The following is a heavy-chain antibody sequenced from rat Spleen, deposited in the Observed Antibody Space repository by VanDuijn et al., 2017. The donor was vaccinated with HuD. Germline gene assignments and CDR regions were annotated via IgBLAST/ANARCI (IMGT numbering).Heavy chain of an antibody. CDR1: GFSLSHYG. J-gene: IGHJ4*01. D-gene: IGHD1-3*01. CDR2: LWGDGST. Sequence: QVQLKESGPGLVQPSQTLSLTCSVSGFSLSHYGLIWVRQPPGKGLEWMAGLWGDGSTDYNSTLKSRLSISRDTSKSQVFLKMNSLQTEDTAMYFCARSNGYGPFDYWGQGASVTVSS. V-gene: IGHV2-13*01. CDR3: ARSNGYGPFDY.